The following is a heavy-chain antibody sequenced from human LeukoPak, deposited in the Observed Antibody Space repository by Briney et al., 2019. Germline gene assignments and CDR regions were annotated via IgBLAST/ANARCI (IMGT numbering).Heavy chain of an antibody. Sequence: TGGSLRLSCAASGFTFSSYAMSWVRQAPGKGLEWVSAISGSGGSTYYADSVKGRFTISRDNSKNTLYLQMNSLRAEDTAVYYCAKENSGWIWSGTSPPFDPWGQGTLVTVSS. CDR3: AKENSGWIWSGTSPPFDP. J-gene: IGHJ5*02. CDR1: GFTFSSYA. V-gene: IGHV3-23*01. CDR2: ISGSGGST. D-gene: IGHD3-3*01.